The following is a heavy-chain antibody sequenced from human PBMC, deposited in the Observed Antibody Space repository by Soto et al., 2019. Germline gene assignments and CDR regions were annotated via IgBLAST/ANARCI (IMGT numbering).Heavy chain of an antibody. CDR2: IIPIFGTA. J-gene: IGHJ5*02. Sequence: SVKVSCKXSGGTFSSYAISWVRQAPGQGLEWMGGIIPIFGTANYAQKFQGRVTITADESTSTAYMELSSLRSEDTAVYYCARAPKHYDSSTGGSWFDPWGQGTLVTVSS. V-gene: IGHV1-69*13. D-gene: IGHD3-22*01. CDR3: ARAPKHYDSSTGGSWFDP. CDR1: GGTFSSYA.